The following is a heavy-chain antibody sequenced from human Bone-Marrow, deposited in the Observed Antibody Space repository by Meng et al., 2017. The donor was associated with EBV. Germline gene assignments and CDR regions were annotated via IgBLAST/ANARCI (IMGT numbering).Heavy chain of an antibody. Sequence: LHESGPGLWRPSQTLSLTCVVSGGSIASGGYSWSWIRQPPGKGLEWIGYIYHSGSTSYNPSLKSRVTISVDRSKNQFSLKLNSVTAADTAVYYCARGDDSSGLDYWGQGTLVTVSS. CDR1: GGSIASGGYS. J-gene: IGHJ4*02. CDR2: IYHSGST. D-gene: IGHD3-22*01. V-gene: IGHV4-30-2*01. CDR3: ARGDDSSGLDY.